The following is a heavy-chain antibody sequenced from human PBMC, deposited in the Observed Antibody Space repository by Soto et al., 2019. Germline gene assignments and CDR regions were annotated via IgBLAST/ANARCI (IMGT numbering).Heavy chain of an antibody. Sequence: PSEILPLTCTVSGGTISSYYWSWIRQPPGKGLEWIGYIYYSGSTNYNPSLKSRVTISVDTSKNQFSLKLSSVTAADTAAYYCARFKSTIGYYGMDVWGQGTTVTVSS. CDR2: IYYSGST. J-gene: IGHJ6*02. V-gene: IGHV4-59*01. CDR3: ARFKSTIGYYGMDV. CDR1: GGTISSYY. D-gene: IGHD3-16*01.